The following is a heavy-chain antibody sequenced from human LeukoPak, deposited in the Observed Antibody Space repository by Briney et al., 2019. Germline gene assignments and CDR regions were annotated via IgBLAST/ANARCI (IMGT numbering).Heavy chain of an antibody. V-gene: IGHV3-20*04. Sequence: PGGSLRLSCAASGFTFDDYGMSWVRQAPGKGLEWVSGINWNGGSTGYADSVKGRFTISRDNAKNSLYLQMNSLRAEDTALYYCARGLLEDKYYDRSGDFYYYMDVWGKGTTVTVSS. J-gene: IGHJ6*03. CDR1: GFTFDDYG. D-gene: IGHD3-22*01. CDR3: ARGLLEDKYYDRSGDFYYYMDV. CDR2: INWNGGST.